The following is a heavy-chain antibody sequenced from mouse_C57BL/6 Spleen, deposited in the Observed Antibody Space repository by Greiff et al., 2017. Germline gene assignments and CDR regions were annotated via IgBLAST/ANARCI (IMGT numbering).Heavy chain of an antibody. CDR1: GYSITSGYY. Sequence: EVQLQESGPGLVKPSQSLSLTCSVTGYSITSGYYWNWIRQFPGNKLEWMGYISYDGSNNYNPSLKNRISITRDTSKNQFFLKLNSVTTEDTAKYYCASSRYAMDYWGQGTSVTVSS. CDR2: ISYDGSN. CDR3: ASSRYAMDY. V-gene: IGHV3-6*01. J-gene: IGHJ4*01. D-gene: IGHD6-1*01.